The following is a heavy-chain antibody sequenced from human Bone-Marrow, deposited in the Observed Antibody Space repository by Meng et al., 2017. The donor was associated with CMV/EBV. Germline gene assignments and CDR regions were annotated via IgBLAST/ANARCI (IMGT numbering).Heavy chain of an antibody. J-gene: IGHJ3*02. V-gene: IGHV3-7*01. CDR1: GFTFSSYW. CDR2: IKQDGSEK. D-gene: IGHD1-14*01. Sequence: GGSLRLSCAASGFTFSSYWMSWVRQAPGKGLEWVANIKQDGSEKYYVDSVKGRFTISRDNAKNSLYLQMSSLRAEDTAVYYCATIEAIGPENQGDAFDIWGQGTMVTVSS. CDR3: ATIEAIGPENQGDAFDI.